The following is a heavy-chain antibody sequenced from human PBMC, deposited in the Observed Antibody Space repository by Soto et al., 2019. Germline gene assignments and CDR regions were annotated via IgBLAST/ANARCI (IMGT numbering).Heavy chain of an antibody. D-gene: IGHD3-10*01. CDR1: GGSISRTNW. Sequence: PSETLSLTCDVSGGSISRTNWWRWVRQPPGKGLEWIGEIYYTESTNYSPSLKSRVTISVDKSKNQFSLKLSSVTAADTAVYYCARSFHGSGVYGMDVWGQGTTVTVSS. CDR2: IYYTEST. CDR3: ARSFHGSGVYGMDV. J-gene: IGHJ6*02. V-gene: IGHV4-4*02.